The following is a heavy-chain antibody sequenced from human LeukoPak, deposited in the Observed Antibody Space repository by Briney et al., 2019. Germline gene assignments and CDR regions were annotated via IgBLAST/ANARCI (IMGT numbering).Heavy chain of an antibody. CDR1: GGSISSGGYY. V-gene: IGHV4-31*03. Sequence: SETLSLTCTVSGGSISSGGYYWSWIRQHPVKGLEWIGYIYYSGSTYYNPSLKSRVTISVDTSKNQFSLKLSSVTAADTAVYYCARVQLGNFDYWGQGTLVTVSS. CDR3: ARVQLGNFDY. CDR2: IYYSGST. D-gene: IGHD7-27*01. J-gene: IGHJ4*02.